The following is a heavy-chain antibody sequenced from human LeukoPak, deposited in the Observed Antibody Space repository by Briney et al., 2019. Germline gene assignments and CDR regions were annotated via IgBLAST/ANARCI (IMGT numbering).Heavy chain of an antibody. Sequence: GGSLRLSCAASGFSFSDYYMTWLRQAPGKGLECVSYISSSEKTIYYADSVKGRFTISRDNAKNALYLQMNSLRVEDTAVYYCARGPPGDGSSSVDEPYYYYGMDVWGQGTTVTVSS. V-gene: IGHV3-11*01. CDR2: ISSSEKTI. J-gene: IGHJ6*02. D-gene: IGHD6-6*01. CDR3: ARGPPGDGSSSVDEPYYYYGMDV. CDR1: GFSFSDYY.